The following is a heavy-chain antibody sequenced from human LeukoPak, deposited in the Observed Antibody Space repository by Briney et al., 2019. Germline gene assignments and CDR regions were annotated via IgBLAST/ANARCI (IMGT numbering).Heavy chain of an antibody. CDR1: GGSFNGYY. CDR3: ARVKGFGELSHIDY. V-gene: IGHV4-34*01. Sequence: SETLSLTCAVYGGSFNGYYWSWIRQPPGKGLEWIGEINHSGSTNYNPSLKSRVTLSVDTSKNQFSLKLSSVTAADTAVYHCARVKGFGELSHIDYWGQGTLVTVSS. D-gene: IGHD3-10*01. J-gene: IGHJ4*02. CDR2: INHSGST.